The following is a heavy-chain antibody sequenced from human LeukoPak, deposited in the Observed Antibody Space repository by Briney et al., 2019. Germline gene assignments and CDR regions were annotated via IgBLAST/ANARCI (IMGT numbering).Heavy chain of an antibody. CDR2: IYTSGST. CDR1: GGSISSGSYY. V-gene: IGHV4-61*02. Sequence: SQTLSLTCTVSGGSISSGSYYWSWIRQPAGKGLEWIGRIYTSGSTNYNPSLKSRVTISVDTSKNQFSLKLSSVTAADTAVYYCARLPADHYDYWGQGTLVTVSS. J-gene: IGHJ4*02. D-gene: IGHD2-2*01. CDR3: ARLPADHYDY.